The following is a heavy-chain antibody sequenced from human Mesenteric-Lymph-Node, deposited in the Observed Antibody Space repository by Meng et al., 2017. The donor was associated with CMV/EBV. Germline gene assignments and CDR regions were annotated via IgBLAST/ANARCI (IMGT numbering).Heavy chain of an antibody. CDR1: GFTFSGYA. CDR2: ILYDGNNR. CDR3: ARVGTGGYGYFDY. V-gene: IGHV3-30-3*01. J-gene: IGHJ4*01. Sequence: GGSLRLSCEVSGFTFSGYAMHWVRQAPGKGLEWVAVILYDGNNRYYADSVEGRFTISRDNAKNTLYLQLNSLRTEDTAVYYCARVGTGGYGYFDYWGQGTLVTVSS. D-gene: IGHD1-1*01.